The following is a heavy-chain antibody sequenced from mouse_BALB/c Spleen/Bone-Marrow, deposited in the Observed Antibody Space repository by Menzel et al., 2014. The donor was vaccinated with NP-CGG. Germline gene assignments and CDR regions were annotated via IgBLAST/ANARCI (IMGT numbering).Heavy chain of an antibody. CDR3: ARNYGNYVWFAN. CDR1: GYTFSRYW. V-gene: IGHV1-9*01. J-gene: IGHJ3*01. Sequence: VQLQQSGAELMKPGASVKISCKATGYTFSRYWIDWVKQRPGHGLEWIGEILPGSGSTNYNEKFKGKATFTADTSSNTAFMQLSSLTSEDSAVYCCARNYGNYVWFANWGQGTLVTVSA. D-gene: IGHD2-1*01. CDR2: ILPGSGST.